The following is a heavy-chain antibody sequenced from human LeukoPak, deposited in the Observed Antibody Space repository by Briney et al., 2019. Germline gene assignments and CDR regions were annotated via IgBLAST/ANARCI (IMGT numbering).Heavy chain of an antibody. J-gene: IGHJ4*02. D-gene: IGHD4-17*01. V-gene: IGHV1-2*02. CDR2: INPNSGGT. CDR3: ASYGDSFCY. Sequence: ASVKVSCKASGGTFSSYAISWVRQAPGQGLEWMGWINPNSGGTNYAQKFQGRVTMTRDTSISTAYMELSRLRSDDTAVYYCASYGDSFCYWGQGTLVTVSS. CDR1: GGTFSSYA.